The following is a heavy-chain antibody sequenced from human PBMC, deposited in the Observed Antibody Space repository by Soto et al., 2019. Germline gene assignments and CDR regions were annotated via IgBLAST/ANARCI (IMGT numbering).Heavy chain of an antibody. Sequence: EVQLVESGGGLIQPGGSLRLSCAASGFTVSSNYMSWVRQAPGKGLEWVSVIYSGGSTYYADSVKGRFTISRDNSKNTLYLQMTSLRVEDTAVYYCARELRGQLRSWGFDYWGQGTLVTVSS. V-gene: IGHV3-53*01. CDR3: ARELRGQLRSWGFDY. CDR1: GFTVSSNY. J-gene: IGHJ4*02. CDR2: IYSGGST. D-gene: IGHD5-18*01.